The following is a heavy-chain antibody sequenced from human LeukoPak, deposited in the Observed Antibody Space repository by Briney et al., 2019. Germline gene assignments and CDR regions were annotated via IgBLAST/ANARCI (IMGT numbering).Heavy chain of an antibody. CDR3: ARRGSGWEFDY. V-gene: IGHV3-64*01. Sequence: GGSLRLSCVASGFTFSSHSMHWVRQAPGKGLEYVSGIRSNGGSTYFAKSVKGRFTISRDNSKNTLDLQMGSPRAEDMAVYYCARRGSGWEFDYWGQGTLVTVSS. D-gene: IGHD6-19*01. J-gene: IGHJ4*02. CDR1: GFTFSSHS. CDR2: IRSNGGST.